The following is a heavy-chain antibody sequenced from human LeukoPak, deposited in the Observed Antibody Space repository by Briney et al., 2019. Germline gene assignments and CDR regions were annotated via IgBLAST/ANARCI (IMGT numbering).Heavy chain of an antibody. J-gene: IGHJ6*02. D-gene: IGHD1-26*01. CDR1: GFTFSSYA. V-gene: IGHV3-23*01. CDR2: ISGSGGST. CDR3: AKGYVGATDYYYYGMDV. Sequence: GGSLRLSCVASGFTFSSYAMSWVRQAPGKGLEWVSAISGSGGSTYYADSVKGRFTISRDNSKNTLYLQMNSLRAEDTAVYYCAKGYVGATDYYYYGMDVWGQGTTVTVSS.